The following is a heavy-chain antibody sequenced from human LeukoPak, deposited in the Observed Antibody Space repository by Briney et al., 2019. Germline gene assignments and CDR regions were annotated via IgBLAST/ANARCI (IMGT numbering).Heavy chain of an antibody. D-gene: IGHD3-22*01. CDR1: GYTFTSYG. V-gene: IGHV1-46*01. CDR3: ARDSPYYYDSSGYYGAIRY. CDR2: INPSGGST. J-gene: IGHJ4*02. Sequence: ASVKVFCKASGYTFTSYGISWVRQAPGQGLEWMGIINPSGGSTSYAQKFQGRVTMTRDTSTSTVYMELSSLRSEDTAVYYCARDSPYYYDSSGYYGAIRYWGQGTLVTVSS.